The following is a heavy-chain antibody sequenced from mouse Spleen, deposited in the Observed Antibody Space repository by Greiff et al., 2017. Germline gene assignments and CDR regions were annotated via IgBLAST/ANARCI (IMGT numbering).Heavy chain of an antibody. CDR3: AKVTDYFDY. CDR1: GFTFSSYA. Sequence: EVHLVESGGGLVKPGGSLKLSCAASGFTFSSYAMSWVRQTPEKRLEWVATISSGGSYTYYPDSVKGRFTISRDNAKNTLYLQMSSLRSEDTAMYYCAKVTDYFDYWGQGTTLTVSS. V-gene: IGHV5-9-3*01. J-gene: IGHJ2*01. D-gene: IGHD2-1*01. CDR2: ISSGGSYT.